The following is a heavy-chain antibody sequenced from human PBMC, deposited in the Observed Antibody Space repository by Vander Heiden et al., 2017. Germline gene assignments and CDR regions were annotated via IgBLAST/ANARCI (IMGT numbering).Heavy chain of an antibody. CDR2: ITGSGGST. Sequence: EVQLLESGGGLVQPGWSLRLSCAVSGLTFSHYAMSWFRRTPAKGVEWVSTITGSGGSTSYEAYDKSRFTILRDNSKDTLCLQMNSLTADDTAIYYCAKTGGSTWHVDCWGQGTLVTVST. CDR3: AKTGGSTWHVDC. J-gene: IGHJ4*02. CDR1: GLTFSHYA. D-gene: IGHD3-16*01. V-gene: IGHV3-23*01.